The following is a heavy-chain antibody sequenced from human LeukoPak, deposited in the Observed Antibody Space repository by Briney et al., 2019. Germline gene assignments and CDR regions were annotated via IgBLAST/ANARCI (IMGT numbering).Heavy chain of an antibody. Sequence: PSETLSLTYTVSGGSISSYYWSWIRQPPGKGLEWIGYIYYSGSTNYNPSLKSRVTISVDTPKNQFSLKLSSVTAADTAVYYCARGGLRGYSYGHFDYWGQGTLVTVSS. V-gene: IGHV4-59*01. J-gene: IGHJ4*02. CDR2: IYYSGST. CDR1: GGSISSYY. CDR3: ARGGLRGYSYGHFDY. D-gene: IGHD5-18*01.